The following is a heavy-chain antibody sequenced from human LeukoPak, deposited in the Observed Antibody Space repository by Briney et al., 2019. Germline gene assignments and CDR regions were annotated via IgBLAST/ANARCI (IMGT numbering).Heavy chain of an antibody. J-gene: IGHJ4*02. D-gene: IGHD3-10*01. Sequence: PSETLSLTCAVYGGSFSGYYWSWIRQPPGKGLEWIGEINHSGSTNYNPSLKSRVTISVDTSKNQFSLKLSSETAADTAVYYCARGGLLWFGERITKFDYWGQGTLVTVSS. CDR2: INHSGST. CDR1: GGSFSGYY. CDR3: ARGGLLWFGERITKFDY. V-gene: IGHV4-34*01.